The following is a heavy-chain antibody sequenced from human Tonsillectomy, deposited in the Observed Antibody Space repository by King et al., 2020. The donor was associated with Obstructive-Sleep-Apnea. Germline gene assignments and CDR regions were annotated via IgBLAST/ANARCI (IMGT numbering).Heavy chain of an antibody. J-gene: IGHJ4*02. CDR1: GGTFSTYT. CDR2: FIPILNKT. Sequence: LVQSGAEVKNPGSSVKVSCKASGGTFSTYTVSWARQAPGQGLEWMGGFIPILNKTNYAQKFQGRLTITADKSATTAYMELSSLTSGDTAVYYCTRLRDYSDYFFDYWGQGTLVTVSS. D-gene: IGHD4-11*01. V-gene: IGHV1-69*10. CDR3: TRLRDYSDYFFDY.